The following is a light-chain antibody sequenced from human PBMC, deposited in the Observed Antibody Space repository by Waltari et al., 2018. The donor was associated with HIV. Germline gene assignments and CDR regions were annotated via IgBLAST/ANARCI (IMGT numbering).Light chain of an antibody. CDR2: STS. CDR1: QSVRSS. CDR3: QQHSNWPLSIT. V-gene: IGKV3-15*01. J-gene: IGKJ5*01. Sequence: EIVMTKSPATLSVSPGERATLSCRASQSVRSSVAWYQQRPGQAPRLLIYSTSIRATGIPARFSGSGSETEFTLTISNLQSEDFAVYYCQQHSNWPLSITFGQGTRLQIK.